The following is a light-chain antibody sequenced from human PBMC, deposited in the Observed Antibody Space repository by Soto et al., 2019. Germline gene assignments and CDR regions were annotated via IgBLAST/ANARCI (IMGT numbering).Light chain of an antibody. CDR3: QQYGTSPIT. CDR2: DAS. V-gene: IGKV1-12*01. Sequence: IHMTQSTSSVSASVGYRVTITCRASQGISSWLAWYQQKQGKAPKVLIFDASSLKTGVPSRFSGSGYGTDFNLTISRLETEDFAVYYCQQYGTSPITFGQGTRLEIK. CDR1: QGISSW. J-gene: IGKJ5*01.